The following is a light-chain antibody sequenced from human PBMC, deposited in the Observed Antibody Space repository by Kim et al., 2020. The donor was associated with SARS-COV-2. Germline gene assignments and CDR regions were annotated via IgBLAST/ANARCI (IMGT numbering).Light chain of an antibody. Sequence: DIVMTQSPLFLPVTPGEPASISCRSSQSLQRSNGYNYLDWYLQKPGQSPQLLIYLGSNRASGVPDRFSGSGKGTSFTLKSSRGEAEDVGIYDCMKGLQTPGFGGGTKVDIK. CDR3: MKGLQTPG. J-gene: IGKJ4*01. V-gene: IGKV2-28*01. CDR1: QSLQRSNGYNY. CDR2: LGS.